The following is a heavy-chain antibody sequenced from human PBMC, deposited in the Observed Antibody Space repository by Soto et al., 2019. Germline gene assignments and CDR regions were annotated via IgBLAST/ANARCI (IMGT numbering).Heavy chain of an antibody. CDR3: AKASAPGGTYFPLWF. D-gene: IGHD1-26*01. J-gene: IGHJ4*02. V-gene: IGHV3-23*01. Sequence: GGSLRLSCAASGFTFSSYAMTWVRQAPGKGLQWVSGISGSGGSPYYADSVKGRVTISRDSSKNTLYLQMNSLRAEDTAVYYCAKASAPGGTYFPLWFWGQGTLVTVSS. CDR2: ISGSGGSP. CDR1: GFTFSSYA.